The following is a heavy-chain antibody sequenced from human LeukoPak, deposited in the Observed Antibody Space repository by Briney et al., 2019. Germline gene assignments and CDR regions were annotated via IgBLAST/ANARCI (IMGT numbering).Heavy chain of an antibody. CDR2: ISWNSGSI. D-gene: IGHD1-26*01. CDR1: GFTFDDYA. CDR3: ARDPTGIVGATGELDY. Sequence: SGGSLRLSCAASGFTFDDYAMHWVRQAPGKGLEWVSGISWNSGSIGYADSVKGRFTISRDNAKNSLYLQMNSLRAEDTALYYCARDPTGIVGATGELDYWGQGTLVTVSS. V-gene: IGHV3-9*01. J-gene: IGHJ4*02.